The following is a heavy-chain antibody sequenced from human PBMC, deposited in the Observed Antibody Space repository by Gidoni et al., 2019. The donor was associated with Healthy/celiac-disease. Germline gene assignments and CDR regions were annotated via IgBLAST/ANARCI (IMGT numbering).Heavy chain of an antibody. CDR1: GYTLTALS. V-gene: IGHV1-24*01. CDR2: FDPEDGVT. J-gene: IGHJ5*02. Sequence: QVPLVQSGAEVKKPGASAKVSCKVSGYTLTALSMHWLRQAPGKGLECMGGFDPEDGVTIYAQKFQCGVTMTEDTSTDTAYMELSSLRFEDTAVYYCATVLPNWNDPRDWFDPWGQGTLVTVSS. CDR3: ATVLPNWNDPRDWFDP. D-gene: IGHD1-1*01.